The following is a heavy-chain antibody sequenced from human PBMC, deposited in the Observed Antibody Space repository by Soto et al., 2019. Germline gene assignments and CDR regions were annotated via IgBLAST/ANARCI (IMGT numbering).Heavy chain of an antibody. J-gene: IGHJ5*02. D-gene: IGHD3-10*01. V-gene: IGHV1-18*01. CDR2: ISAYNGNT. CDR3: ARDYYGSGRLNAHNRLDP. CDR1: GYTFTSYG. Sequence: ASGKVSCKASGYTFTSYGISWVRQAPGQGLEWMGWISAYNGNTNYAQKLQGRVTMTTDTSTSTAYMELRSLRSDDTAVYYCARDYYGSGRLNAHNRLDPWGQGTLVTVSS.